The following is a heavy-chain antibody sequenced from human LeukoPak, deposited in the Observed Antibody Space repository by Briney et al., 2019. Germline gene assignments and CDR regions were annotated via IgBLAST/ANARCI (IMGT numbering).Heavy chain of an antibody. V-gene: IGHV3-23*01. Sequence: PGGSLRLSCAASGFTFSYYVMSWVRQAPGKGLEWVSTISNYTYYADSVKGRVTISRDNSKNTLYLQMNSLRAEDTAVYYCARKTPLNPHNYWGQGTLVTVSS. CDR3: ARKTPLNPHNY. J-gene: IGHJ4*02. CDR1: GFTFSYYV. CDR2: ISNYT.